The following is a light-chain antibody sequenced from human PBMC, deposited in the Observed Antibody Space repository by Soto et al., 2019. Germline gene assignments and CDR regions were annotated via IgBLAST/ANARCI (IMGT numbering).Light chain of an antibody. CDR3: AAWDDSLNSYV. CDR1: SSNVGDKP. V-gene: IGLV1-44*01. Sequence: QSVLTQPPSASGTPGQRVTIFCSGSSSNVGDKPVNWYQQVPGTAPKLLISRNTQRAAGVPDRLSGSKSGTSASLALSGLQSEDEADYFCAAWDDSLNSYVFGSGTKLTVL. J-gene: IGLJ1*01. CDR2: RNT.